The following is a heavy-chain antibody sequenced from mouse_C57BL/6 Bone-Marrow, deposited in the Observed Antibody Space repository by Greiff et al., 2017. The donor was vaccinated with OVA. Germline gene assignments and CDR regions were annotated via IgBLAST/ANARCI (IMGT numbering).Heavy chain of an antibody. CDR1: GFTFSDYG. CDR2: ISSGSSTI. Sequence: EVQLQQSGGGLVKPGGSLKLSCAASGFTFSDYGMHWVRQAPEKGLEWVAYISSGSSTIYYADTVKGRFTISRDNAKNTLFLQMTSLRSEDTAMYYCARHDYGSSYGDFDYWGQGTTLTVSS. D-gene: IGHD1-1*01. J-gene: IGHJ2*01. CDR3: ARHDYGSSYGDFDY. V-gene: IGHV5-17*01.